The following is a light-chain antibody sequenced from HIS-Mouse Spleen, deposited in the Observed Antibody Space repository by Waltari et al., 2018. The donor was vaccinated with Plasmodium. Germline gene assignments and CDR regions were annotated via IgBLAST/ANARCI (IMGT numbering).Light chain of an antibody. CDR2: EDS. CDR3: YSTDSSGNHRV. J-gene: IGLJ3*02. V-gene: IGLV3-10*01. CDR1: ALPKQY. Sequence: SYELTQPPSVSVSPGQQARTTCSGDALPKQYAYWYQQKPGQAPGLLIYEDSKRPSGIPERFSGSSSGTMATLTISGAQVEDEADYYCYSTDSSGNHRVFGGGTKLTVL.